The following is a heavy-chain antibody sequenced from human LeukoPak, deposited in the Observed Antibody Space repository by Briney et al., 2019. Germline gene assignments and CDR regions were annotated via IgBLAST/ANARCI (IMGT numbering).Heavy chain of an antibody. D-gene: IGHD3-3*01. CDR3: ARSRMYYDFWSGYLYYFDY. V-gene: IGHV4-34*01. J-gene: IGHJ4*02. CDR2: INHSGST. CDR1: GGSFSGYY. Sequence: SETLSLTCAVYGGSFSGYYWSWIRQPPGKGLEWIGEINHSGSTNYNPSLKSRVTMSVDTSKNQFSLKLSSVTAADTAVYYCARSRMYYDFWSGYLYYFDYWGQGTLVTVSS.